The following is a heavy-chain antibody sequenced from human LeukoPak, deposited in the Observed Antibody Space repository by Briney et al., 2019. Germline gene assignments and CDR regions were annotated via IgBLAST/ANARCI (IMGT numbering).Heavy chain of an antibody. D-gene: IGHD3-16*01. CDR2: ISNSGGST. V-gene: IGHV3-23*01. CDR3: AKGVSGGSYFDY. Sequence: PGGSLRLSCAASGFTFSSYAMSWVRQAPGKGLEWVSTISNSGGSTYYSDSVKGRFTISRDTSKNTLFLQMSSLRSEDTAIYCCAKGVSGGSYFDYWGQGTPVTVSS. J-gene: IGHJ4*02. CDR1: GFTFSSYA.